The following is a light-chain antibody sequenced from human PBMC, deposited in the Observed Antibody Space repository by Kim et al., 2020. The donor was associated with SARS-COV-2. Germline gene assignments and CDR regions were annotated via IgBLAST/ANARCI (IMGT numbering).Light chain of an antibody. CDR1: SSDVGGYDY. CDR3: CSYAGRYAWV. J-gene: IGLJ3*02. Sequence: QSALTQPRSVSGSPGQSVTISCTGTSSDVGGYDYVSWYQQHPGKAPKLMIYDVNKWPSGVPDRFSGSKSGNTASLTISGLQAADEADYYCCSYAGRYAWVFGGGTKVTVL. V-gene: IGLV2-11*01. CDR2: DVN.